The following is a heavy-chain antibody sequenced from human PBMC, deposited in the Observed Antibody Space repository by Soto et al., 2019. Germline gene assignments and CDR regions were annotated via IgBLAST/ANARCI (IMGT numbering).Heavy chain of an antibody. J-gene: IGHJ4*02. CDR2: IYYSGRT. CDR1: GGSISSSSFY. CDR3: ASLGYVSSVAY. V-gene: IGHV4-39*01. D-gene: IGHD3-10*02. Sequence: SETLSLTCTVSGGSISSSSFYWGWIRQPPGKGLEWIGSIYYSGRTYYNPSLKSRVTISVDTSKNQFSLQLSSVTAADTAVYDGASLGYVSSVAYRGQGTLGTLPS.